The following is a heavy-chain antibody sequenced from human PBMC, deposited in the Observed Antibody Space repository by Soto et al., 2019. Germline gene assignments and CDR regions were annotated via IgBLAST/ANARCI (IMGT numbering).Heavy chain of an antibody. Sequence: SETLSLTCTVSGGSISSGDYYWSWIRQHPGKGLEWIGYIYYSGSTYYNPSLKSRVTISVDTSENQFSLKLSSVTAADTAVYYCTRRPSGDKVDYWGQGTLVTVSS. D-gene: IGHD7-27*01. CDR1: GGSISSGDYY. V-gene: IGHV4-30-4*08. J-gene: IGHJ4*02. CDR3: TRRPSGDKVDY. CDR2: IYYSGST.